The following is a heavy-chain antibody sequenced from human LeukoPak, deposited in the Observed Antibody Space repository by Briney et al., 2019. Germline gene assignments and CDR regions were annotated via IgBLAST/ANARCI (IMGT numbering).Heavy chain of an antibody. CDR3: ARVWSGYFNSWGPRYYYYYMDV. V-gene: IGHV3-7*01. CDR1: GFTFSIYW. CDR2: IKEDGGEK. J-gene: IGHJ6*03. D-gene: IGHD3-3*01. Sequence: PGGSLRLSCAASGFTFSIYWMSWVRQAPGKGLEWVANIKEDGGEKYYVDSVKGRFTISRDNTKNSLYLQMNSLRAEDTAVYYCARVWSGYFNSWGPRYYYYYMDVWGKGTTVTVSS.